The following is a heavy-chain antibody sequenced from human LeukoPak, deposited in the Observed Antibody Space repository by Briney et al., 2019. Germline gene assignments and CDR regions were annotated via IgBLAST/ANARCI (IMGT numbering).Heavy chain of an antibody. Sequence: ASVTVSCEASGYTFTSYGISWVRQAPGQGLEWMGWISAYNGNTNYAQKLQGRVTMTTDTSTSTAYMELRSLRSDDTAVYYCARVDRLLWFGEFYGMDVWGKGTTVTVSS. CDR3: ARVDRLLWFGEFYGMDV. D-gene: IGHD3-10*01. CDR2: ISAYNGNT. J-gene: IGHJ6*04. CDR1: GYTFTSYG. V-gene: IGHV1-18*04.